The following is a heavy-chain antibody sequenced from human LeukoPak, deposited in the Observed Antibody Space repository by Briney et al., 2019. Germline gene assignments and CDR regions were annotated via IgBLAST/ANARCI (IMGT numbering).Heavy chain of an antibody. CDR1: GYSISSGYD. CDR3: ARAPNYDFWSGYLDY. V-gene: IGHV4-38-2*02. Sequence: PSETLSLTCTVSGYSISSGYDWGWIRPPPGKGLEWIGSIYHSESTYYNPSLKSRVIISVDTSKNHVSLKLSSVTAADTAVYYCARAPNYDFWSGYLDYWGQGTLVTVSS. D-gene: IGHD3-3*01. CDR2: IYHSEST. J-gene: IGHJ4*02.